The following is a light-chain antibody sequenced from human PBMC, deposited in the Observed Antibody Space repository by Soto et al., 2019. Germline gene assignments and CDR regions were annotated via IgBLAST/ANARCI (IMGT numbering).Light chain of an antibody. CDR3: QQYNSSST. J-gene: IGKJ1*01. V-gene: IGKV1-5*03. CDR2: KAS. Sequence: DIQMTQSPSTLSASVGDRVTITCRASQSISSWLAWYQQKPGKAPKLLIYKASSLESGVPSRFSGSGSGREFTLTISSLQPDDFATYYCQQYNSSSTFGQGTKVEIK. CDR1: QSISSW.